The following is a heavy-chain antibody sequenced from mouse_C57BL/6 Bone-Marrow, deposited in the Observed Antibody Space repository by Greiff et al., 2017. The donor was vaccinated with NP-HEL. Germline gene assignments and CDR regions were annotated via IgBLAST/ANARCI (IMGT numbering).Heavy chain of an antibody. CDR2: ISNGGGST. D-gene: IGHD5-1*01. Sequence: EVQVVESGGGLVQPGGSLKLSCAASGFTFSDYYMYWVRQTPEKRLEWVAYISNGGGSTYYPDTVKGRFTISRDNAKNTLYLQMSRLKSEDTAMYYCARRKRTYWYFDYWGQGTTLTVSS. CDR1: GFTFSDYY. CDR3: ARRKRTYWYFDY. J-gene: IGHJ2*01. V-gene: IGHV5-12*01.